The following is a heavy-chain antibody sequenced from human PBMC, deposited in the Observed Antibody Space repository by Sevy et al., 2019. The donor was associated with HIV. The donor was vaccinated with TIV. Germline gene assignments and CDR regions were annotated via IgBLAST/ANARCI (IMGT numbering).Heavy chain of an antibody. J-gene: IGHJ4*02. CDR3: GRGGGVVTAMIGN. D-gene: IGHD2-21*02. CDR2: ISYDGSNK. Sequence: GGSLRLSCAASGFTFSSYAMHWVRQAPGKGLEWVAVISYDGSNKYYADSVKGRFTISRDNSKNTLYLQMNSLRAEDAAGYCWGRGGGVVTAMIGNWGQGALVTVSS. CDR1: GFTFSSYA. V-gene: IGHV3-30-3*01.